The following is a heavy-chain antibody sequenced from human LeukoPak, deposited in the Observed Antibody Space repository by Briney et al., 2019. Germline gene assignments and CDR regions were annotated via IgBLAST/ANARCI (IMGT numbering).Heavy chain of an antibody. CDR1: GGSISTYY. V-gene: IGHV4-4*08. D-gene: IGHD3-9*01. CDR3: ARDARYFDLGRGSYFDY. Sequence: SETLSLTCTVSGGSISTYYWSWIRQPPGKGLEWIGRIYTSGSTNYNPSLKSRVTISVDTSKNQFSLKLSSVTAADTAVYYCARDARYFDLGRGSYFDYWGQGTLVTVSS. J-gene: IGHJ4*02. CDR2: IYTSGST.